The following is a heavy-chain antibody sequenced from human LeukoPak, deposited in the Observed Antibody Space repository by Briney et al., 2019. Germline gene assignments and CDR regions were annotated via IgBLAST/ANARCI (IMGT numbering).Heavy chain of an antibody. CDR1: GFTFSIYG. CDR3: AKEFGINMIVGVRPFDY. Sequence: GGSLRLSCAASGFTFSIYGMHWVRQAPGKGLEWVAVISYDGSNKYYADSVKGRFTISRDNSKNTLYLQMNSLRAEDTAVYYCAKEFGINMIVGVRPFDYWGQGTLVTVSP. V-gene: IGHV3-30*18. J-gene: IGHJ4*02. CDR2: ISYDGSNK. D-gene: IGHD3-22*01.